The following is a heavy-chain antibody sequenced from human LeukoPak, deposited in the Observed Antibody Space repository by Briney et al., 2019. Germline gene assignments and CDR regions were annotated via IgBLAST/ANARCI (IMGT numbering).Heavy chain of an antibody. J-gene: IGHJ4*02. CDR1: GYTFTSYG. D-gene: IGHD2-2*01. Sequence: ASVKVSCKASGYTFTSYGISWVRQAPGQGLEWMGWISAYNGNTNYAQKLQGRVTMTTDTSTSTAYMELRSLRSDDTAVYYCARDRVLYCSSTSCYLAYRGQGTLVTVSS. V-gene: IGHV1-18*01. CDR3: ARDRVLYCSSTSCYLAY. CDR2: ISAYNGNT.